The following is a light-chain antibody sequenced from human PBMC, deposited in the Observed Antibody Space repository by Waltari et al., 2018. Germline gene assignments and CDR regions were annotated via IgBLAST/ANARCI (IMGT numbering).Light chain of an antibody. V-gene: IGKV1-9*01. CDR2: EAS. J-gene: IGKJ1*01. Sequence: DIQLTQSPSSLSAAVGDTITITCRASQGVSTYLAWLQQKPGRAPKGLIFEASTLQSGVPSRFSGRGSGTDFTLTISSLQPEDFATYYCQQFHDYPWTFGQGTKLEIK. CDR3: QQFHDYPWT. CDR1: QGVSTY.